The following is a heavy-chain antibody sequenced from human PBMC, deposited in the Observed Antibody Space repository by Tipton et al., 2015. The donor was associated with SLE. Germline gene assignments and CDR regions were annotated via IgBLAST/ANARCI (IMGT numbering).Heavy chain of an antibody. Sequence: TLSLTCDVYGGSISDHYWSWIRQHPGKGLEWIGYIHDSGATFYNPSLRSRSAISVDTSQNQFSLRLTSATAADTAIYYCARHPGASFDFWGQGILVTVSS. CDR3: ARHPGASFDF. J-gene: IGHJ4*02. CDR2: IHDSGAT. CDR1: GGSISDHY. V-gene: IGHV4-31*11.